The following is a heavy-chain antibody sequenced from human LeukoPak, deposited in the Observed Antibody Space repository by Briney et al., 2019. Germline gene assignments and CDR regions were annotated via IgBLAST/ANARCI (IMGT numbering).Heavy chain of an antibody. CDR2: ISAYNGNT. V-gene: IGHV1-18*01. CDR3: ARLVDESEAAAKRGDYYYYYMDV. CDR1: GYTFTSYG. J-gene: IGHJ6*03. Sequence: ASVKVSCKASGYTFTSYGISWVRQAPGQGLEWMGWISAYNGNTNYAQKLQGRVTMTTDTSTSTAYMELRSLRSDDTAVYYCARLVDESEAAAKRGDYYYYYMDVWGKGTTVTVSS. D-gene: IGHD6-13*01.